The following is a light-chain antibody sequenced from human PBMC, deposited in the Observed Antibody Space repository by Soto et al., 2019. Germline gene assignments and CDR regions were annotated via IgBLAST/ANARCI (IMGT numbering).Light chain of an antibody. Sequence: DIQMTQSPSSLSASVGDRVTITCRASQSISNYLSWYQQKPGKAPKLLINVASTLQSGVPSRFSGSGSGTDFTLAISRLQPEDFATYYCQQSYSTPQTFGGGTKVDIK. J-gene: IGKJ4*01. CDR2: VAS. V-gene: IGKV1-39*01. CDR3: QQSYSTPQT. CDR1: QSISNY.